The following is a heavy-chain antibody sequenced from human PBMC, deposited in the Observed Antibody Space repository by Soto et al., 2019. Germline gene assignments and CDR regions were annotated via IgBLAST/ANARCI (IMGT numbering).Heavy chain of an antibody. J-gene: IGHJ4*02. D-gene: IGHD6-19*01. CDR3: AKEKRDGYSSGWAVDY. V-gene: IGHV3-23*01. CDR1: GFTFSSYA. Sequence: EVQLLESGGGLVQPGGSLRLSCAASGFTFSSYAMSWVRQAPGKGLEWVSAISGSGGSTYYADSVKGRGTIARDNSKNTLYLQMNSLRAEDTAVDYWAKEKRDGYSSGWAVDYWGQGTLVTVSS. CDR2: ISGSGGST.